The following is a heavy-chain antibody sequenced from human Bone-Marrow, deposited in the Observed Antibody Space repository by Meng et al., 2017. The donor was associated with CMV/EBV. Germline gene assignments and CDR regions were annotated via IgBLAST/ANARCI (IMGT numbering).Heavy chain of an antibody. CDR3: ARLRSTAWYYDY. CDR2: IDPSDSYT. Sequence: CKGSGCSFTSYWISWVRQMPGKGLEWMGRIDPSDSYTSYSPSFQGHVTISADKSINTAYLQWSSLKASDTAVYYCARLRSTAWYYDYWGQGTLVTVSS. V-gene: IGHV5-10-1*01. CDR1: GCSFTSYW. D-gene: IGHD1-26*01. J-gene: IGHJ4*02.